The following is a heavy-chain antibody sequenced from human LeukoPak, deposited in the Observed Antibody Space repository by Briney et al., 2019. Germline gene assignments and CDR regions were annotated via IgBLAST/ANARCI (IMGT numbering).Heavy chain of an antibody. CDR1: GFTVSSNY. Sequence: PGGSLRLSCAASGFTVSSNYMSWVRQAPGKGLEWVSVIYSGGSTYYADSVKGRFTISRDNSKNTLYLQMNSLRAEDTAVYYCARGGGKYSLATLDYWGQGTLVTVSS. CDR3: ARGGGKYSLATLDY. D-gene: IGHD5-18*01. V-gene: IGHV3-53*01. CDR2: IYSGGST. J-gene: IGHJ4*02.